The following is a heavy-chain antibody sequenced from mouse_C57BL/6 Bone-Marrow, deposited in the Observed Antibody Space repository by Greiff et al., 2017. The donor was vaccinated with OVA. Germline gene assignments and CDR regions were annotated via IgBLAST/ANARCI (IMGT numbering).Heavy chain of an antibody. Sequence: VQLQESGAELARPGASVKLSCKASGYTFTSYGISWVKQRTGQGLEWIGEIYPRSGNTYYNEKFKGKATLTADKSSSTAYMELRSLTSEDSAVYFCASVGFDYWGQGTTPTVSS. CDR1: GYTFTSYG. J-gene: IGHJ2*01. CDR2: IYPRSGNT. CDR3: ASVGFDY. V-gene: IGHV1-81*01.